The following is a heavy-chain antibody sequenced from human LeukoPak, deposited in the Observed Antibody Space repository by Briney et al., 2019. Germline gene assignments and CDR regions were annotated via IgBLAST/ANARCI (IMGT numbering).Heavy chain of an antibody. Sequence: GGSLRLSCAASGFTFSSYWMSWVRQAPGKGLEWVANIKQDGSEKYYVDSVKGRFTISRDNAKNSLYLQMNSLRAEDTAVHYCARALRYCSGGSCYLKSYYYYGMDVWGQGTTVTVSS. CDR2: IKQDGSEK. D-gene: IGHD2-15*01. V-gene: IGHV3-7*01. CDR3: ARALRYCSGGSCYLKSYYYYGMDV. CDR1: GFTFSSYW. J-gene: IGHJ6*02.